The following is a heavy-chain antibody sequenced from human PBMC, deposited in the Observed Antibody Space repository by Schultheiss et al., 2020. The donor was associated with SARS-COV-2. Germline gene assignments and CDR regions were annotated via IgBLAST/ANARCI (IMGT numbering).Heavy chain of an antibody. D-gene: IGHD4-23*01. CDR1: GFTFSTYN. CDR2: ISGRGSDT. J-gene: IGHJ4*02. Sequence: GGSLRLSCAASGFTFSTYNMNWVRQAPGKGLEWVSGISGRGSDTDYTDSVKGRFTVSRDNSKNTLSLQMNSLRAEDTAVYFCARVETVATFFDYWGQGTPVTVSS. CDR3: ARVETVATFFDY. V-gene: IGHV3-23*01.